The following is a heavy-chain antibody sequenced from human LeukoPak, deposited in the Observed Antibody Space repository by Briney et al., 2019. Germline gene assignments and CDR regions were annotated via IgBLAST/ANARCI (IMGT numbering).Heavy chain of an antibody. Sequence: TLSLTCTVSGGSISSYYWSWIRQPPGKALEWLALIYWDDDKRYSPSLKTRLTITKDASKNQVVLTMTNMDPVDTATYYCAHRRQVKYYYFDFWGQGTLVTVSS. J-gene: IGHJ4*02. CDR2: IYWDDDK. CDR3: AHRRQVKYYYFDF. V-gene: IGHV2-5*08. CDR1: GGSISSYYW. D-gene: IGHD2/OR15-2a*01.